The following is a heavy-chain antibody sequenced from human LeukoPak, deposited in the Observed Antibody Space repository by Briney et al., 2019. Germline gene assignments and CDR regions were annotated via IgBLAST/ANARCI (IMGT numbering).Heavy chain of an antibody. D-gene: IGHD2/OR15-2a*01. CDR2: IIPILGIA. CDR1: GGTFSSYA. Sequence: ASVKVSCKASGGTFSSYAISWVRQAAGQGLEWMGRIIPILGIANYAQKFQGRVTITADKSTSTAYMELSSLRSEDTAVYYCARDPTEYIGLRNWFDPWGQGTLVTVSS. J-gene: IGHJ5*02. CDR3: ARDPTEYIGLRNWFDP. V-gene: IGHV1-69*04.